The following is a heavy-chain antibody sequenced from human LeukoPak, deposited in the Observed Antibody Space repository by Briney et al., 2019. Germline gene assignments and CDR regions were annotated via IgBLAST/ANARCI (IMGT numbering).Heavy chain of an antibody. CDR3: HGANAGN. CDR1: GFTFSSYG. CDR2: INTDGSST. Sequence: ETGGSLRLSCEASGFTFSSYGMHWVRQAPGKGLVWVSLINTDGSSTNYADSVKGRFTISRDNAKNTVYLQMNSLRAEDTAVYYCHGANAGNWGQGTLVTVSS. J-gene: IGHJ1*01. D-gene: IGHD4/OR15-4a*01. V-gene: IGHV3-74*01.